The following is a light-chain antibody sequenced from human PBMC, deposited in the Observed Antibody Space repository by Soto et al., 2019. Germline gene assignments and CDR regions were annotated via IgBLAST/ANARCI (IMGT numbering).Light chain of an antibody. CDR1: QSVSNNY. CDR3: QQYGSSPPSIT. V-gene: IGKV3-20*01. J-gene: IGKJ5*01. CDR2: GAS. Sequence: EIVLTQSPGTLSLSPGERATLSCRASQSVSNNYLAWYQQKPGQAPRVRIHGASSRATGIPDRFSGSGSGTDFTLTISRLEPEDFAVYYCQQYGSSPPSITFGHGTRLEIK.